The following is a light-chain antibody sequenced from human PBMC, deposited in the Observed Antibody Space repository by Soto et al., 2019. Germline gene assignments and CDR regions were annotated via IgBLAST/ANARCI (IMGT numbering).Light chain of an antibody. CDR1: TSDIGAYNY. V-gene: IGLV2-11*01. CDR3: SSYTSSSTPVV. Sequence: QSVLTQPRSVSGSPGQSVTISCTGTTSDIGAYNYVSWYQQHPGKAPKLIIYGVSKRPSGVPERFSGSKSDSTASLTISGLQDEDEADYYCSSYTSSSTPVVFGGGTKLTVL. CDR2: GVS. J-gene: IGLJ2*01.